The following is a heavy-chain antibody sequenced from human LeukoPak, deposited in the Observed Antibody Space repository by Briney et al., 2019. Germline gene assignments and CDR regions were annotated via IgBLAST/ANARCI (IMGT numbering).Heavy chain of an antibody. V-gene: IGHV3-30*15. CDR1: GFALNTQA. J-gene: IGHJ4*02. Sequence: PGGSLRLSCVASGFALNTQAMHWVRQAPGKGLEWLAVMSLDGSSIYYADSVKGRFTISRDNSKNTLHLQMSSLRVEDTAVYYCARDRGKLRYLDLWGQGAPLTVSS. CDR3: ARDRGKLRYLDL. D-gene: IGHD3-9*01. CDR2: MSLDGSSI.